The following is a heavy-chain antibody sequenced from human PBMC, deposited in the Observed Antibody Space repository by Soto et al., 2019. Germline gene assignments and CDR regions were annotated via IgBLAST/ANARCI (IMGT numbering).Heavy chain of an antibody. V-gene: IGHV1-3*01. J-gene: IGHJ4*02. Sequence: QVHLVQSGAEVGEPGASVKVSCKASGYTFTTYSIHWVRQAPGQRLEWMGWVNGGTGQTKYSQKFQGRVTITRDTPARTAYMELSSLTSEDSAVYYCARTYSLDNWGQGSLVTVSS. CDR3: ARTYSLDN. CDR1: GYTFTTYS. CDR2: VNGGTGQT.